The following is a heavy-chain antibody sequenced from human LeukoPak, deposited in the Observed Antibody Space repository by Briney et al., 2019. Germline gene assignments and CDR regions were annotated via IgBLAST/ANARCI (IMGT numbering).Heavy chain of an antibody. CDR1: GFTFSSYY. J-gene: IGHJ4*02. D-gene: IGHD4-17*01. CDR2: IKEDGSER. CDR3: ARDLYGDYFFDY. Sequence: GGSLRLSCVASGFTFSSYYMSWVRQAPGKGLEWVANIKEDGSERYYVDSMKGRFTISRDNAKNSLYLQMNSLRAEDSAVYYCARDLYGDYFFDYWGQGTLVTVSS. V-gene: IGHV3-7*01.